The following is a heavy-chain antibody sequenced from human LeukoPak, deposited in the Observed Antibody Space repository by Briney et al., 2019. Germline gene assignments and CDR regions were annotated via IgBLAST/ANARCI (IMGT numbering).Heavy chain of an antibody. D-gene: IGHD1-1*01. V-gene: IGHV1-2*02. J-gene: IGHJ4*02. CDR1: GYTFSGSY. Sequence: ASVKVSCKASGYTFSGSYMHWVRQAPGQGLEWMGWINPDTGGTNYAQKFQGRVTMTRDTSISTAYMELSRLKSDDTAVYYCARGHDTTADYWGQGTLVTVSS. CDR3: ARGHDTTADY. CDR2: INPDTGGT.